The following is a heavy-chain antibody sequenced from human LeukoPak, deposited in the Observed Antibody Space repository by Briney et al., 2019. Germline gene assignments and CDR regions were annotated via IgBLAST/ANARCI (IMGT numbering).Heavy chain of an antibody. Sequence: SETLSLTCTVSGGSISSYYWSWIRQPPGKGLQFIGYIYASGSTNYTPSLKSRVSISVDTSKNQFSLQLSSVTAADTAVYYCARLGSGNSAGFDYWGQGNLVTVSS. CDR2: IYASGST. CDR3: ARLGSGNSAGFDY. J-gene: IGHJ4*02. CDR1: GGSISSYY. V-gene: IGHV4-4*09. D-gene: IGHD4-23*01.